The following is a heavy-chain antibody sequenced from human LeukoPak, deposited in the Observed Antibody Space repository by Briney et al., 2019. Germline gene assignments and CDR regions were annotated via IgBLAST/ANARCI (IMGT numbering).Heavy chain of an antibody. J-gene: IGHJ6*02. V-gene: IGHV5-51*01. Sequence: GESLKISCKGSGYSFTSYWISWVRQMPGKGLEWMGSIYPGDSDTRYSPPFQGQVTISADKSISTAYLQWSSLKASDTAMYYCARMTQAGYYYYGMDVWGQGTTVTVSS. D-gene: IGHD3-9*01. CDR2: IYPGDSDT. CDR3: ARMTQAGYYYYGMDV. CDR1: GYSFTSYW.